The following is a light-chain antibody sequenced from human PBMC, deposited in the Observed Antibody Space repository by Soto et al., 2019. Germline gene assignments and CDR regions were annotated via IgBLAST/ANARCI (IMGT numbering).Light chain of an antibody. CDR1: QSVSSN. CDR2: GAS. V-gene: IGKV3-15*01. Sequence: EIVMTQSPATLSVSPGERATLSCRASQSVSSNLAWYQQKPGQAPRLLIYGASTRATGIPARFSGSGSGTEFTLTISSLQSEDFAVYYCQQYNNWGWTFGPGTKVEIK. J-gene: IGKJ1*01. CDR3: QQYNNWGWT.